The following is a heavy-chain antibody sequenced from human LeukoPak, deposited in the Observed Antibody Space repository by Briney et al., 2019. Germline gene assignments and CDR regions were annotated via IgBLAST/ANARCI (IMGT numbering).Heavy chain of an antibody. CDR3: ARDPSEGMDV. CDR2: IYYSGST. CDR1: GGSISSYY. V-gene: IGHV4-59*01. Sequence: SETLSLTCTVSGGSISSYYWSWIRQPPGKGLEWIGYIYYSGSTNYNPSLKSRVTISVDTSKNQFSLKLSFVTAADTAVYYCARDPSEGMDVWGKGTTVTVSS. J-gene: IGHJ6*04.